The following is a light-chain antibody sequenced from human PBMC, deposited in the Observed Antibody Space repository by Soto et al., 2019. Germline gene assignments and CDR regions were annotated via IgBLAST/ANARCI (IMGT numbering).Light chain of an antibody. Sequence: QSVLTQPASVSGSPGQSITISCTGTTSDVGGYNYVSWHQQHPGKAPKLMIYDVINRPSGVSNRFSGSKSDNPASLTISGLQAEDEADYYCTSYTSSGTHVFGSGTKVTVL. V-gene: IGLV2-14*01. CDR1: TSDVGGYNY. CDR2: DVI. CDR3: TSYTSSGTHV. J-gene: IGLJ1*01.